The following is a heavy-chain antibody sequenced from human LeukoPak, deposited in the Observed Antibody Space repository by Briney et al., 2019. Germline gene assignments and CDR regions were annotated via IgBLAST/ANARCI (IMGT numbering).Heavy chain of an antibody. J-gene: IGHJ6*02. V-gene: IGHV4-39*02. CDR2: IYYSGST. CDR3: ARDIRSDFWSGYWNYYYGMDV. D-gene: IGHD3-3*01. CDR1: GGSISSSSYY. Sequence: SETLSLTCTVSGGSISSSSYYWGWIRQPPGKGLEWIGSIYYSGSTYYNPSLKSRVTISVDTSKNQFSLKLSSVTAADTAVYYCARDIRSDFWSGYWNYYYGMDVWGQGTTVTVSS.